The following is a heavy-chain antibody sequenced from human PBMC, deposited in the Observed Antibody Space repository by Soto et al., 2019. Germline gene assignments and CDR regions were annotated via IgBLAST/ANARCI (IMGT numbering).Heavy chain of an antibody. CDR2: INHSGST. Sequence: SETLSLTGAVYGGSFSGYYWSWIRQPPGKGLEWIGEINHSGSTNYNPSLKSRVTISVDTSKNQFSLKLSSVTAADTAVYYCASPSRFYYYYGMDVWGQGTTVTVSS. CDR1: GGSFSGYY. CDR3: ASPSRFYYYYGMDV. V-gene: IGHV4-34*01. J-gene: IGHJ6*02. D-gene: IGHD2-2*01.